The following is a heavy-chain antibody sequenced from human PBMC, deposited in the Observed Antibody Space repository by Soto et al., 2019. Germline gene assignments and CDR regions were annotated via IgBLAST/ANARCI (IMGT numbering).Heavy chain of an antibody. CDR3: ARVRSIFGVVVDWFDP. J-gene: IGHJ5*02. D-gene: IGHD3-3*01. CDR2: IYYSGST. Sequence: KPSETLSLTCTVSGGSISSGGYYWSWIRQHPGKGLEWIGYIYYSGSTYYNPSLKSRVTISVDTSKNQFSLKLSSVTAADTAVYYCARVRSIFGVVVDWFDPWGQGTLVTVSS. CDR1: GGSISSGGYY. V-gene: IGHV4-31*03.